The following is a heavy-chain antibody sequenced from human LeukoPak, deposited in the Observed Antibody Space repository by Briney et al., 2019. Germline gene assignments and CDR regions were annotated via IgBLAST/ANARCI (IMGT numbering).Heavy chain of an antibody. V-gene: IGHV4-31*03. D-gene: IGHD3-22*01. CDR2: IYYSGST. Sequence: SQTLSLTCTVSGGSISSGGYYWSWIRQHPGKGLEWIGYIYYSGSTYYNPSLKSRVTISVDTSKNLLSLKLSSVTAADTAVYYCARDSGMIAHYWGQGTLLTVSS. CDR3: ARDSGMIAHY. J-gene: IGHJ4*02. CDR1: GGSISSGGYY.